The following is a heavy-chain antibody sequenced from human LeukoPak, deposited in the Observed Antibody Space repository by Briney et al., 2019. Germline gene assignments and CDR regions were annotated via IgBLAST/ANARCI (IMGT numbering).Heavy chain of an antibody. D-gene: IGHD6-13*01. Sequence: GGSLRLSCAASGFTFSSYEMNWVRQAPGKGLEWVSHISSSGSTIYYADSVKGRFTISRDNAKNSLYLQMNSLRAEDTAVYYCARDSRGIAAAGTHRWFDPWGQGTLVTVSS. CDR2: ISSSGSTI. V-gene: IGHV3-48*03. J-gene: IGHJ5*02. CDR3: ARDSRGIAAAGTHRWFDP. CDR1: GFTFSSYE.